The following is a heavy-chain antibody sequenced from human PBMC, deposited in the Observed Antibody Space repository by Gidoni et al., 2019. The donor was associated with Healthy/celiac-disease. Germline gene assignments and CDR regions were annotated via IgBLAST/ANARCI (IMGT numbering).Heavy chain of an antibody. J-gene: IGHJ6*02. V-gene: IGHV1-69*01. D-gene: IGHD4-17*01. Sequence: QFQLLQSGAEVKKPGSSLTVSCQAPGRTFSSYALSWVRQAPGQGREWMGGIIPIFGTANYAQKFQGRVTITADESTSTAYMELSSLRSEDTAVYYCARAMTTDYYYGMDVWGQGTTVTVSS. CDR1: GRTFSSYA. CDR2: IIPIFGTA. CDR3: ARAMTTDYYYGMDV.